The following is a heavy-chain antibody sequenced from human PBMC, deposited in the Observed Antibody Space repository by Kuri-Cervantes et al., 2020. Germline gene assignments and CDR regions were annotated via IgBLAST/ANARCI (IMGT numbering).Heavy chain of an antibody. J-gene: IGHJ3*02. V-gene: IGHV3-21*01. D-gene: IGHD6-19*01. CDR3: AREQVAGNRNDAFDI. CDR1: GFTFSSYS. Sequence: GESLKISCAASGFTFSSYSMNWVRQAPGKGLEWVSSISSSSSYIYYADSVKGRFTISRDNAKNSLYLQMNSLRAEDTAVYYCAREQVAGNRNDAFDIWGQGTMVTVSS. CDR2: ISSSSSYI.